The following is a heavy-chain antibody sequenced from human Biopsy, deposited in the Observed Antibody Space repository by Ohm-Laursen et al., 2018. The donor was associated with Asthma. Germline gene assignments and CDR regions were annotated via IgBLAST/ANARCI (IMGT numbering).Heavy chain of an antibody. CDR1: GYIFNSAG. CDR3: ARAVDYSHYYGIDV. Sequence: SAKVSCKTSGYIFNSAGITWVRQAPGQGLEWMGWISVYNGNTKVAQKLQDRVTMITDTSTSTAYMELRSLRSDDTAVYFCARAVDYSHYYGIDVWGQGTTVTVS. D-gene: IGHD3-10*01. CDR2: ISVYNGNT. V-gene: IGHV1-18*01. J-gene: IGHJ6*02.